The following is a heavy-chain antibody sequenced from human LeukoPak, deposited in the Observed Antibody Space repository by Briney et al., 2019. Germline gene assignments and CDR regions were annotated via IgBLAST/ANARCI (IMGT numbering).Heavy chain of an antibody. D-gene: IGHD3-22*01. CDR3: AKVHYSTYYYDSSGHN. V-gene: IGHV3-7*03. J-gene: IGHJ4*02. CDR1: GFTFTTYW. Sequence: GGSLRLSCAASGFTFTTYWMSWVRQAPGKGLEWVANIQQDGTEKYYVDSVKGRFTISRDNAKNSLYLQMNSLRAEDTAVYYCAKVHYSTYYYDSSGHNWGQGTLVTVSS. CDR2: IQQDGTEK.